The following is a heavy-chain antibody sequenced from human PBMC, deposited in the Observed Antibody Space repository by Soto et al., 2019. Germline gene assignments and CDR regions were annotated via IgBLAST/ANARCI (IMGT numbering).Heavy chain of an antibody. CDR1: GFVFKNYE. CDR2: ISNSGNTI. J-gene: IGHJ6*02. D-gene: IGHD1-20*01. V-gene: IGHV3-48*03. CDR3: ARDIDNRDYYYGLDV. Sequence: EVQLVESGGGSVQPGGSLRLSCVASGFVFKNYEMNWVRQAPGKGLEWISYISNSGNTIYVADSMRGRFTISRDNAKNSLFLQMNSLRADDTAVYYCARDIDNRDYYYGLDVWGQGTTVTVSS.